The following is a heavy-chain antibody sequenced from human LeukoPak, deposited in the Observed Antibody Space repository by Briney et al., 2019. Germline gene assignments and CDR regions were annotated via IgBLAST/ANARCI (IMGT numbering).Heavy chain of an antibody. CDR2: IHPSGYT. CDR3: ARERNTAYDFDWFDP. Sequence: ASVKVSCKASGYTFTTHDMHWVRQAPGQGLEWMGIIHPSGYTIYAQKFQGRVAMTRDTSTSAVYMELSGLRSEDTAVYYCARERNTAYDFDWFDPWGQGTLVTVPS. V-gene: IGHV1-46*01. D-gene: IGHD5-12*01. J-gene: IGHJ5*02. CDR1: GYTFTTHD.